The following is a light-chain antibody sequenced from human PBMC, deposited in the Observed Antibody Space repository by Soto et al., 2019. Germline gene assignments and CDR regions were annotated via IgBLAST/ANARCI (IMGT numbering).Light chain of an antibody. Sequence: QSVLTQPASVSGSPGQSITISCTGTSSDVGAYDFVSWYQQHPDKAPKLMIYEVSNRPSGVSHRFPGSKSVNTATLTISGLQAEDEADYYCSSYTTSSTRVFGTGTKVTV. CDR1: SSDVGAYDF. CDR2: EVS. CDR3: SSYTTSSTRV. V-gene: IGLV2-14*03. J-gene: IGLJ1*01.